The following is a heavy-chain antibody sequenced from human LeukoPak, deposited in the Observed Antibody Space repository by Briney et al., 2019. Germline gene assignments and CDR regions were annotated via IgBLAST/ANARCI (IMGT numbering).Heavy chain of an antibody. CDR2: ISSSSSYI. CDR3: ARDLLGRRGTFDY. CDR1: VFTFSSYS. J-gene: IGHJ4*02. V-gene: IGHV3-21*01. D-gene: IGHD3-16*01. Sequence: GGSLRLSCAASVFTFSSYSMNWVRQAPGKGLEWVSSISSSSSYIYYADSVKGRFTISRDNAKNSLYLQMNSLRAEDTAVYYCARDLLGRRGTFDYWGQGTLVTVSS.